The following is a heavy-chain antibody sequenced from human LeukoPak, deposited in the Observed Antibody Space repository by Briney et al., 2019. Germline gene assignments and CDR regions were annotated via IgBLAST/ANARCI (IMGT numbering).Heavy chain of an antibody. J-gene: IGHJ5*02. V-gene: IGHV1-2*02. CDR2: INPNSGGT. D-gene: IGHD3-10*01. CDR1: GYTFTGYY. Sequence: ASVKVSCKASGYTFTGYYMHWVRQAPGQGLEWMGWINPNSGGTNYAQKFQGRVTMTRDTSISTAYMELSRLRSDDTAVYYCARDVRGSGSLNWFDPWGQGTLVTVSS. CDR3: ARDVRGSGSLNWFDP.